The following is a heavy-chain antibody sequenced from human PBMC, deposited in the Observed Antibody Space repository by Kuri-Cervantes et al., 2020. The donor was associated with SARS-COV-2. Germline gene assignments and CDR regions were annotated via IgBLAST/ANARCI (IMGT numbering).Heavy chain of an antibody. D-gene: IGHD3-10*01. CDR3: ARDPHITLIRGAYFDL. Sequence: GESLKISCAACGFTFSTYSMNWVRQAPGKGLEWVSYISSGSSTIYYADSVKGRFTITNDNARNSLYLQMNSLRAEDTAVYYCARDPHITLIRGAYFDLWGRGTLVTVSS. J-gene: IGHJ2*01. CDR1: GFTFSTYS. V-gene: IGHV3-48*01. CDR2: ISSGSSTI.